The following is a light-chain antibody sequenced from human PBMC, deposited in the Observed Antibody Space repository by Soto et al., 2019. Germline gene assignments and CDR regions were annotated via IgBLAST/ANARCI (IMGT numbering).Light chain of an antibody. CDR2: DVS. Sequence: QSALTQPASVSGSPGQSITISCTGTSSDVGGYNYVSWYQQHPGKAPKLMIYDVSNRPPGVSNRFSGSKSGNTASLTISGLQAEDEADYYCSSYTSSILFGGGTQLTVL. CDR3: SSYTSSIL. V-gene: IGLV2-14*01. J-gene: IGLJ2*01. CDR1: SSDVGGYNY.